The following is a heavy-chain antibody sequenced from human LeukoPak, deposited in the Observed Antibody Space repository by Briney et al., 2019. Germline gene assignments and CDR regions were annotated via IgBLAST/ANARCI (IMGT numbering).Heavy chain of an antibody. CDR2: ISYDGSKK. CDR1: GFTFSNYG. D-gene: IGHD2-2*01. V-gene: IGHV3-30*18. CDR3: AKDRGCSSTSCYGDYYGMDV. J-gene: IGHJ6*02. Sequence: GRSLRLSCADSGFTFSNYGMHWVRRAPGKGLEWVAVISYDGSKKFYADSGKGRFTISRDNSKSTLYLQMNSLRAEDTAVYYCAKDRGCSSTSCYGDYYGMDVWGQGTTVTVSS.